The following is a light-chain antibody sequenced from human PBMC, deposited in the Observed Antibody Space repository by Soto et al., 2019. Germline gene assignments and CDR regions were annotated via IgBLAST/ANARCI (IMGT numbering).Light chain of an antibody. CDR3: QSYDSSLSVSV. J-gene: IGLJ3*02. CDR2: GNS. CDR1: SSNIGAGYD. Sequence: QPVLTQPPSVSGAPGQRVAISCTGSSSNIGAGYDVHWYQHLPGTAPKLLIYGNSNRPSGVPDRFSGSKSGTSASLSITGLQAEDEADYYCQSYDSSLSVSVFGGGTKLTVL. V-gene: IGLV1-40*01.